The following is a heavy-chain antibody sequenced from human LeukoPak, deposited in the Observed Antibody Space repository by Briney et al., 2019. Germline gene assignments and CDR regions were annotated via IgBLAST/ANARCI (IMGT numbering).Heavy chain of an antibody. Sequence: PGGSLRLSCAASGFTFSRYAMHWVRQAPGKGLEWVAVISYDGSNKYYADSVKGRFTISRDNSKNTLYLQMNSLRAEDTAVYYCARGGGYDTTYYYYYGMDVWGQGTTVTVSS. D-gene: IGHD5-12*01. CDR1: GFTFSRYA. CDR3: ARGGGYDTTYYYYYGMDV. J-gene: IGHJ6*02. CDR2: ISYDGSNK. V-gene: IGHV3-30-3*01.